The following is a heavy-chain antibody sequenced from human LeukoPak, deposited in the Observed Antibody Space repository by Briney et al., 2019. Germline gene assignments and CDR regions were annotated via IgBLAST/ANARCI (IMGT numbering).Heavy chain of an antibody. V-gene: IGHV4-39*01. J-gene: IGHJ4*02. Sequence: SETLSLTCSVSDVSISSGLYYWGWIRQSPGRGLEWIVSISYSGTTFYTPSLKTRRTISAHPSKNQSSLKLKSLTATDPAIYYCARHSSSWYYFDYWAQGILVTVSS. CDR3: ARHSSSWYYFDY. D-gene: IGHD6-13*01. CDR1: DVSISSGLYY. CDR2: ISYSGTT.